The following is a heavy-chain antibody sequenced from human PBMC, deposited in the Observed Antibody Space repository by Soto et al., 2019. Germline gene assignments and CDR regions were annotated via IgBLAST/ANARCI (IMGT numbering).Heavy chain of an antibody. J-gene: IGHJ3*01. CDR1: GFTFSFYW. CDR3: TRDETLVKDNDAFDF. V-gene: IGHV3-7*01. CDR2: IKQDGSDK. D-gene: IGHD3-16*02. Sequence: GRSLRLSCAASGFTFSFYWMSWVRQAPRKGLEWVANIKQDGSDKFYVDSMKGRFTVSRNNAKNSLYLEMSSLRAEDTAVYYCTRDETLVKDNDAFDFWGQGTMVTVSS.